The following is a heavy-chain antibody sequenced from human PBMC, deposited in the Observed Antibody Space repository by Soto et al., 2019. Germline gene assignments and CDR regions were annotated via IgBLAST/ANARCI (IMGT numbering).Heavy chain of an antibody. D-gene: IGHD5-18*01. CDR2: VYYTGNT. J-gene: IGHJ4*02. V-gene: IGHV4-39*01. Sequence: SETLSLTCAVSGGSISDYNYYWGWIRQSPVKGLEWIGSVYYTGNTYYNPSLNSRLTISVDTSENQFSLRLTSVTAADTAVYFCARQIRYTYGYFPRYIGQWGQGTRVTVSS. CDR3: ARQIRYTYGYFPRYIGQ. CDR1: GGSISDYNYY.